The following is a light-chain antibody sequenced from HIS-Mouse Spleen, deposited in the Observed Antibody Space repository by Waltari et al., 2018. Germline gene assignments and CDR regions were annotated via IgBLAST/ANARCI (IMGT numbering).Light chain of an antibody. J-gene: IGKJ1*01. V-gene: IGKV1-39*01. CDR1: QSIISY. CDR3: QQSYSTPQWT. CDR2: AAS. Sequence: DIQRTQSPSSLSASVEHRVTITCRASQSIISYLNWYHQKPGKAPKLLIDAASSLQSGVPSRFSSSGSGTDFTLTISSLQPEDFATYYCQQSYSTPQWTFGQGTKVEIK.